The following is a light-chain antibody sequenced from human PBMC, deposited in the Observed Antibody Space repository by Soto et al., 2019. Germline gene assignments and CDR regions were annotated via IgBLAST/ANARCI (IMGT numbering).Light chain of an antibody. CDR1: QSVSNNY. CDR2: GSS. V-gene: IGKV3-20*01. Sequence: EVVLTQSPGTLSLSPGERATLSCRASQSVSNNYLAWYQQKPGQSPKLLIFGSSDRATGIPDRFSGSGSGTDFTLTISSLEPEDFVVYYCQQYSSSPPYTFGQGTKLEIK. J-gene: IGKJ2*01. CDR3: QQYSSSPPYT.